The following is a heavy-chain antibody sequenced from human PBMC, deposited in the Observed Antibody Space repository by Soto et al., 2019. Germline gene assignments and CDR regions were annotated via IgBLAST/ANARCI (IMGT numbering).Heavy chain of an antibody. V-gene: IGHV1-46*01. CDR3: ARDLIAVAGRYYYYYGMDV. J-gene: IGHJ6*02. D-gene: IGHD6-19*01. CDR2: INPSGGST. Sequence: ASVKVSCKASGYTFTSYYMHWVRQAPGQGLEWMGIINPSGGSTSYAQKFQGRVTMTRDTSTSTVYMELSSLRSEDTAVYYCARDLIAVAGRYYYYYGMDVWGQGTTVTVS. CDR1: GYTFTSYY.